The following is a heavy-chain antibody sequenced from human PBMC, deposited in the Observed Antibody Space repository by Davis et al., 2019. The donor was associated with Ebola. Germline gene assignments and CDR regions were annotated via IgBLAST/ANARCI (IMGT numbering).Heavy chain of an antibody. CDR3: AGSQSTRWYGLFDY. CDR2: ISAYDGST. Sequence: ASVPVSCKASRYSFINYGILCVRHAPRLGLEWMGRISAYDGSTKYAQKPQGRVTVTTDTSANTAYVKVRGLKSDDTAVYFCAGSQSTRWYGLFDYWGQGTLVTVSS. D-gene: IGHD4-17*01. V-gene: IGHV1-18*01. CDR1: RYSFINYG. J-gene: IGHJ4*02.